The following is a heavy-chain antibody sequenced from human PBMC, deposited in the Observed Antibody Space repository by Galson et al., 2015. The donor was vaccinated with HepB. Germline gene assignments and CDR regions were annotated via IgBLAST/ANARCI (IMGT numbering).Heavy chain of an antibody. Sequence: SVKVSCKASGGTFSSYAISWVRQAPGQGLEWMGGIIPIFGIANYARKFQGRVTITADKSTSTAYMELSSLRSEDTAVYYCARLGSRYSSREGYYFDYWGQGTLVTVSS. J-gene: IGHJ4*02. CDR3: ARLGSRYSSREGYYFDY. CDR1: GGTFSSYA. CDR2: IIPIFGIA. D-gene: IGHD6-19*01. V-gene: IGHV1-69*10.